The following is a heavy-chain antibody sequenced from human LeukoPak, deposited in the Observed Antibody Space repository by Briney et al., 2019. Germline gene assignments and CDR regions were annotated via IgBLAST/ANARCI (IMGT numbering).Heavy chain of an antibody. CDR2: IYYSGST. Sequence: SETLSLTCTVSGGSISSGDYYWSWIRQPPGKGPEWIGYIYYSGSTYCNPSLKSRVTISVDTSKNQFSLKLSSVTAADTAVYYCAGIPLYYDSSGSLSPFDYWGQGTLVTVSS. V-gene: IGHV4-30-4*01. CDR1: GGSISSGDYY. D-gene: IGHD3-22*01. CDR3: AGIPLYYDSSGSLSPFDY. J-gene: IGHJ4*02.